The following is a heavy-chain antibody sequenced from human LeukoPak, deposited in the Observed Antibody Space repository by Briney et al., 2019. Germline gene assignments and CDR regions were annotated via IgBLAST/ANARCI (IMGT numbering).Heavy chain of an antibody. Sequence: GGSLRLSCAASGFTFTTYWMSWVRQAPGKGLEWVANIKQDGTERYYVDSVKGRFTISRDNAKNSLYLQMNSLRAEDTAVYYCARDNGYSYGRGFDYWGQGTLVTVSS. J-gene: IGHJ4*02. V-gene: IGHV3-7*01. CDR3: ARDNGYSYGRGFDY. CDR1: GFTFTTYW. D-gene: IGHD5-18*01. CDR2: IKQDGTER.